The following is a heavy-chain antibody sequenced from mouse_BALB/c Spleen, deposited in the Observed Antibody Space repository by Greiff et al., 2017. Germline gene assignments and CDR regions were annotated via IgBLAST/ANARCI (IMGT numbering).Heavy chain of an antibody. V-gene: IGHV1-63*02. CDR3: ARWLRREYFDV. D-gene: IGHD2-2*01. J-gene: IGHJ1*01. Sequence: QVQLQQSGAELVRPGTSVKISCKASGYTFTNYWLGWVKQRPGHGLEWIGDIYPGGGYTNYNEKFKGKATLTADTSSSTAYMQLSSLTSEDSAVYVCARWLRREYFDVWGAGTTVTVSS. CDR2: IYPGGGYT. CDR1: GYTFTNYW.